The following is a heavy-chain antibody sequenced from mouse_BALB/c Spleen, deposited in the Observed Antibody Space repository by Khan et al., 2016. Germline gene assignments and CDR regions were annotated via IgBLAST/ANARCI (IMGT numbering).Heavy chain of an antibody. J-gene: IGHJ3*01. V-gene: IGHV2-9*02. D-gene: IGHD2-14*01. Sequence: QVQLKQSGPGLVAPSQSLSITCTVSGFSLTHYGVHWVRQPPGKGLEWLGIIWAGGSTNYNSALMSRLSISKDNSKSQVSLKMTSLQTDDTDMSYSARDENYKYDGFAYWGQGTLVTVSA. CDR3: ARDENYKYDGFAY. CDR2: IWAGGST. CDR1: GFSLTHYG.